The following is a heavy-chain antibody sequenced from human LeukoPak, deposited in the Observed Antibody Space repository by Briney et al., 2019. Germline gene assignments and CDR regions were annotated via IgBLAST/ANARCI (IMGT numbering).Heavy chain of an antibody. Sequence: PSQTLSLTCTVSGGSISSGGYYWSWIRQHPGKGLEWIGYIYYSGSTYYNPSLKSRVTISVDTSKNQFSLKLSSVTAADTAVYYCARGVEIATISPNLIDYWGQGTLVTVSS. CDR1: GGSISSGGYY. V-gene: IGHV4-31*03. CDR2: IYYSGST. D-gene: IGHD5-24*01. CDR3: ARGVEIATISPNLIDY. J-gene: IGHJ4*02.